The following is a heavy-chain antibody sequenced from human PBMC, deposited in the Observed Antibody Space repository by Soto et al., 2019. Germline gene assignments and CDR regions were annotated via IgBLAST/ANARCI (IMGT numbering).Heavy chain of an antibody. V-gene: IGHV4-39*01. Sequence: SETLSLTCTVSGGSISRNSYYWAWIRQPPGKGLEWIGSIDSIGNTYYTPSLKSRVTLSVDTSKNQFSLKLNSVTAADTTLYFCARRRTSYGMHVWDQGTTVTVSS. J-gene: IGHJ6*02. CDR2: IDSIGNT. CDR3: ARRRTSYGMHV. CDR1: GGSISRNSYY.